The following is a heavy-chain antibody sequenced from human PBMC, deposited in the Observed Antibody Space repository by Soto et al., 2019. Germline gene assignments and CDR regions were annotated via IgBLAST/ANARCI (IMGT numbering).Heavy chain of an antibody. Sequence: QVQLVQSGAEMKKPGSSVKVSCQSSGGTFNTYAMNWVRQAPGQGPEWMGDISPMFGAANYAPKFQGRVTIXXXXXXXXXXXXXXXXXXXXXXXXFCAREVQVHTPAFVYWGQGTLVTVSS. J-gene: IGHJ4*02. CDR2: ISPMFGAA. CDR1: GGTFNTYA. CDR3: AREVQVHTPAFVY. V-gene: IGHV1-69*01. D-gene: IGHD1-26*01.